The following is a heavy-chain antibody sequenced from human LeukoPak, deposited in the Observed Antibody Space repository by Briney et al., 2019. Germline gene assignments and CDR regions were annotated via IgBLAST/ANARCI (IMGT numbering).Heavy chain of an antibody. V-gene: IGHV3-23*01. Sequence: GGSLRLSCAASGFTFKNYAMSWVRQAPGKGLEWVSAISGSVGSTFYADSVKGRFTISRDNSKNTLYLQMDSLRVEDTAVYYCARGRFGEFHFDYWGQGTLVTVSS. CDR2: ISGSVGST. CDR1: GFTFKNYA. D-gene: IGHD3-10*01. CDR3: ARGRFGEFHFDY. J-gene: IGHJ4*02.